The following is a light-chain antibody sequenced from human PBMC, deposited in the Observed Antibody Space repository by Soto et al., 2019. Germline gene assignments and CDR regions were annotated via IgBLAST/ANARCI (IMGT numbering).Light chain of an antibody. V-gene: IGKV3-20*01. Sequence: EIVLTQSPGTLSVSPGERATLSCRASQSVSSSYLAWYQQKPGQAPRLRIYGASSRATGIPDRLSGSGSGTDFTLTISRMEPEDFAVYYCQHYGSSWTFGQGTKVDI. CDR3: QHYGSSWT. CDR1: QSVSSSY. CDR2: GAS. J-gene: IGKJ1*01.